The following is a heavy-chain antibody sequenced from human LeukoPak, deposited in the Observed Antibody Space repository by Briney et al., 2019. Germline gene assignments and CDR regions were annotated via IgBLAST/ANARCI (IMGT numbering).Heavy chain of an antibody. CDR2: ISGYNGNT. CDR1: GYIFTNFG. CDR3: ARGLWFGELGWFDP. V-gene: IGHV1-18*01. Sequence: GASVKVSCKASGYIFTNFGISWVRQARGQGLEWMGWISGYNGNTKYVQKFQGRVTITADKSTSTAYMELSSLRSEDTAVYYCARGLWFGELGWFDPWGQGTLVTVSS. D-gene: IGHD3-10*01. J-gene: IGHJ5*02.